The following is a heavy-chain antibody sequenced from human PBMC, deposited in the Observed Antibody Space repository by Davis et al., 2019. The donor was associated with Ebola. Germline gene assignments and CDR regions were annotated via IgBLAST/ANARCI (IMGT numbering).Heavy chain of an antibody. V-gene: IGHV1-69*06. CDR3: ARANPYRLLLDY. D-gene: IGHD2-15*01. J-gene: IGHJ4*02. Sequence: AASVKVSCKASGYTFTGYYMHWVRQVPGQGLEWMGGIIPIFGTANYAQKFQGRVTITADKSTSTAYMDLSSLRSEDTAVYYCARANPYRLLLDYWGQGTLVTVSS. CDR1: GYTFTGYY. CDR2: IIPIFGTA.